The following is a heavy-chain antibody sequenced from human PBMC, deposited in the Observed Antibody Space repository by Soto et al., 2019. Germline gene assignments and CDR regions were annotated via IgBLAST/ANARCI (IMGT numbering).Heavy chain of an antibody. CDR3: ARDKEYRSPQAFDY. CDR1: GGTFSSYA. Sequence: SGKVSCKASGGTFSSYAISWVRQAPGQGLEWMGGIIPILGTANYAQKFQGRVTITADESTSTAYMELSSLGSEDAAVYYCARDKEYRSPQAFDYWGQGTLVPVSS. V-gene: IGHV1-69*13. CDR2: IIPILGTA. J-gene: IGHJ4*02. D-gene: IGHD6-6*01.